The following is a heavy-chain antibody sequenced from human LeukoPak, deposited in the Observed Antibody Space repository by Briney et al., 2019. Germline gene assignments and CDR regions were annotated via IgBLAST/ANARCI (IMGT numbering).Heavy chain of an antibody. CDR3: ANYLVWFGESRSYFDY. CDR1: GFTFSNYA. D-gene: IGHD3-10*01. CDR2: ISDSGGRI. V-gene: IGHV3-23*01. J-gene: IGHJ4*02. Sequence: PGGSLRLSCAASGFTFSNYAMSWVRQAPGKGLEWVSGISDSGGRIYYADSVKGRFTISRDNSKNTLYLQMNSLRAEDTAIYYCANYLVWFGESRSYFDYWGQGTLVTVSS.